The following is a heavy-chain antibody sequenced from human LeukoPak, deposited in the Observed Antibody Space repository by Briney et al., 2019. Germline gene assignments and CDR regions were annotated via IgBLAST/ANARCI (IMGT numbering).Heavy chain of an antibody. CDR1: GGSISSYY. J-gene: IGHJ4*02. CDR3: ARVSPNYYDSSGYPYYFDY. D-gene: IGHD3-22*01. V-gene: IGHV4-4*07. CDR2: IYTSGST. Sequence: SETLSLTCTVSGGSISSYYWSWIRQPAGKGLEWIGRIYTSGSTNYNPSLKSRVTMSVDTSKNQFSLKLSSVTAADTAVYYCARVSPNYYDSSGYPYYFDYWGQGTLVTVSS.